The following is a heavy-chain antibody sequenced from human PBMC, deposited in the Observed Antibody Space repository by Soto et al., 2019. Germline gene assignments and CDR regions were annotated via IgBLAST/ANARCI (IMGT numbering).Heavy chain of an antibody. V-gene: IGHV1-2*02. CDR2: INPNSGGT. Sequence: ASVKVSCKASGYTFTGYYMHWVRQAPGQGLEWMGWINPNSGGTNYAQKFQGRVTMTRDTSISTAYMELSRLRSDDTAVYYCATSQGSFSSSWYLVNLDYWGQGTLVTVSS. D-gene: IGHD6-13*01. J-gene: IGHJ4*02. CDR1: GYTFTGYY. CDR3: ATSQGSFSSSWYLVNLDY.